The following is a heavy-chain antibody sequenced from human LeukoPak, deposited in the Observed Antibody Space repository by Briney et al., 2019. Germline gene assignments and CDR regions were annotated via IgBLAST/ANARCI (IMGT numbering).Heavy chain of an antibody. D-gene: IGHD3-10*01. Sequence: PSETLSLTCAVYGGSFSGYYWSWIRQPPGKGLEWIGEINHSGSTNYNSSLKSRVTISVDTSKNQFSLKLSSVTAADTAVYYCARGRSYYGSGSYGYYYYMDVWGKGTTVTVSS. CDR2: INHSGST. CDR1: GGSFSGYY. CDR3: ARGRSYYGSGSYGYYYYMDV. J-gene: IGHJ6*03. V-gene: IGHV4-34*01.